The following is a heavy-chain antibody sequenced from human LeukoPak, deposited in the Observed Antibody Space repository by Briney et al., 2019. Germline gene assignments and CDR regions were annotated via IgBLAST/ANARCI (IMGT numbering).Heavy chain of an antibody. CDR2: IYYSGST. CDR1: GGSISSYC. D-gene: IGHD4-17*01. CDR3: ARDPPNLYGDYVNWYFDL. V-gene: IGHV4-59*01. Sequence: SETLSLTCSVSGGSISSYCWSWIRQSPENGLEWIGYIYYSGSTNYNPSLKSRVTISVDTSKNQFSLKLSSVTAADTAVYYCARDPPNLYGDYVNWYFDLWGRGTLVTVSS. J-gene: IGHJ2*01.